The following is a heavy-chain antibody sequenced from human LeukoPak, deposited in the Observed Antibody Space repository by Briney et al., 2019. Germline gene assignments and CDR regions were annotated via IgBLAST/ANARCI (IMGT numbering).Heavy chain of an antibody. CDR2: INPNSGGT. V-gene: IGHV1-2*02. CDR3: ARQSSSWRGDWVDP. CDR1: GYTFTGYY. D-gene: IGHD6-13*01. J-gene: IGHJ5*02. Sequence: ASVKVSCKASGYTFTGYYIHWVRQAPGQGLEWMGWINPNSGGTNYAQNFQGRVTMTRDTSISTAYTELTRLTSDDAAVYYCARQSSSWRGDWVDPWGQGTLVTVSS.